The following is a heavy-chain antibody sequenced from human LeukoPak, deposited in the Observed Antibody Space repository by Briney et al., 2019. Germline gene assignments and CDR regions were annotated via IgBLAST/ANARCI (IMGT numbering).Heavy chain of an antibody. V-gene: IGHV4-61*01. J-gene: IGHJ6*02. Sequence: SETLSLTCTVSGGSVSSDNYYWSWIRQPPGRGLEWIGYIYHSGSTNYNPSLKSRVTISVDTSKNQFSLKLSSVTAADTAVYYCARGRSNYYGMDVWGQGTTVTASS. D-gene: IGHD1-26*01. CDR3: ARGRSNYYGMDV. CDR2: IYHSGST. CDR1: GGSVSSDNYY.